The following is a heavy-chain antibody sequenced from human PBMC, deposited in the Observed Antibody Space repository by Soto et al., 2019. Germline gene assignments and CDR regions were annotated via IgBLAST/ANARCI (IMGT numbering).Heavy chain of an antibody. D-gene: IGHD3-22*01. CDR1: GFPVSSNY. V-gene: IGHV3-53*01. CDR3: ARDTYSYDSRAYQGVDWYFDL. Sequence: GGSLRLSCAASGFPVSSNYMIWVRQAPGKGLEWVSVIYSGGSTYYAYSVQGRFTISRDNSKNTRFLKMNRRRAEXKSVYYCARDTYSYDSRAYQGVDWYFDLWGRGTRVTVCS. CDR2: IYSGGST. J-gene: IGHJ2*01.